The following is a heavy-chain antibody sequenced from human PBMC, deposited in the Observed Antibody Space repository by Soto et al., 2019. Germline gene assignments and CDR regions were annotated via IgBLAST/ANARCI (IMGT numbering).Heavy chain of an antibody. CDR1: VFTFSSYA. J-gene: IGHJ6*01. CDR2: ISGSGGST. Sequence: VGSLRLSCASSVFTFSSYAMSCVRHSPGKGLEWVSAISGSGGSTYYADSVKGRFTISRDNSKNTLYLQMNSLRAEDTAVYYCAKVMRELIQVGMQVWGPGTTDSVSS. V-gene: IGHV3-23*01. CDR3: AKVMRELIQVGMQV. D-gene: IGHD3-16*01.